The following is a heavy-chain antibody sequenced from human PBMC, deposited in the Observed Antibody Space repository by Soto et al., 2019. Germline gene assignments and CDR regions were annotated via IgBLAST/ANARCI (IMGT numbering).Heavy chain of an antibody. J-gene: IGHJ5*01. D-gene: IGHD2-2*01. CDR3: ARQPLQYCISISCYFSGGELNWFDP. CDR2: IYYSGST. CDR1: GGSISSSSYY. Sequence: PSETLSLTCTVSGGSISSSSYYWGWIRQPPGKGLEWIGSIYYSGSTYYNPSLKSRVTISVDTSKNRFSLKLSSVTAADTAVYYCARQPLQYCISISCYFSGGELNWFDPWGQGTLVTVSS. V-gene: IGHV4-39*01.